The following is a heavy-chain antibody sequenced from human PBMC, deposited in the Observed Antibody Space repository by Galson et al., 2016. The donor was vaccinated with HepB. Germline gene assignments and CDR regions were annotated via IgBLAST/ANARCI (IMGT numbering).Heavy chain of an antibody. CDR1: GFTFRTFA. Sequence: SLRLSCAASGFTFRTFAMHWVRQAPGKGLEWISAISYDGSNEYYADSVRGRFTISRDNSRNTLYLQMNSLTADDTALYYCAKERGTYARYNWFDAWGQGTLVTVSS. V-gene: IGHV3-30*04. D-gene: IGHD3-16*01. J-gene: IGHJ5*02. CDR2: ISYDGSNE. CDR3: AKERGTYARYNWFDA.